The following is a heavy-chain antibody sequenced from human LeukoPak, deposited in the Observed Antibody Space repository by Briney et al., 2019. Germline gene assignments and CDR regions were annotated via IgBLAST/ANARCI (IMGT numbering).Heavy chain of an antibody. Sequence: GGSLRLSCATSGFPFSYYGMHWVRQAPGKGPEWVAVIWYDGSKKYYADSVKGRFTTSRDNSKNTLYLQMNSLRVEDTAVYYCARVANITTFGMDVWGQGTTATVSS. CDR2: IWYDGSKK. CDR3: ARVANITTFGMDV. D-gene: IGHD3-9*01. V-gene: IGHV3-33*01. J-gene: IGHJ6*02. CDR1: GFPFSYYG.